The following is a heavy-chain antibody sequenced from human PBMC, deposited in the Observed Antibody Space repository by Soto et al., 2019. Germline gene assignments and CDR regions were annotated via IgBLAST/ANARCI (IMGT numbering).Heavy chain of an antibody. CDR2: IYYSGST. J-gene: IGHJ4*02. CDR3: ARDNGYRYGYTLDH. CDR1: GGSISSYY. D-gene: IGHD5-18*01. Sequence: QVQLQESGPGLVKPSETLSLTCTVSGGSISSYYWSWIRQPPGKGLEWIGYIYYSGSTNYNPSLQCRVTLSVDTSKNQFPLKLSSVTAADTAVYYCARDNGYRYGYTLDHWGQGTLVTVSS. V-gene: IGHV4-59*01.